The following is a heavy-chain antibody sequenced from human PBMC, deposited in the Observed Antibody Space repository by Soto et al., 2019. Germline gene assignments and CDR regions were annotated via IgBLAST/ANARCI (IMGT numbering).Heavy chain of an antibody. J-gene: IGHJ6*03. CDR2: RYYSGST. Sequence: QVQLQESGPGLVKPSQTLSLTCTVSGGSISSGGYYWSWIRQHPGKGLEWVGYRYYSGSTYYNPSLKSRVTISVDTSKNQFSLKLSSVTAADTAVYYCARDTWDSTSPESYYYRDVWGKGTTVTVSS. D-gene: IGHD1-26*01. CDR1: GGSISSGGYY. CDR3: ARDTWDSTSPESYYYRDV. V-gene: IGHV4-31*03.